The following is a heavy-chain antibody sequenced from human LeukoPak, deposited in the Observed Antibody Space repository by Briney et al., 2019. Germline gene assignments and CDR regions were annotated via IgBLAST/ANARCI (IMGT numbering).Heavy chain of an antibody. CDR3: ARGRRAAAGTFDP. CDR2: ISACSGNT. CDR1: GYTFFSYG. D-gene: IGHD6-13*01. Sequence: ASVKVSCKASGYTFFSYGISWVRQAPGQGLEWMGWISACSGNTDYARKFQGRVTLTTDTSTSTAYMELRSLRSDDTAVYYCARGRRAAAGTFDPWGQGTLVTVSS. J-gene: IGHJ5*02. V-gene: IGHV1-18*01.